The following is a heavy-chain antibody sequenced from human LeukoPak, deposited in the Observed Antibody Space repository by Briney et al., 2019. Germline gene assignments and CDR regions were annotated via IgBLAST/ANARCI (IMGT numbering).Heavy chain of an antibody. CDR2: MNPNSGNT. CDR1: GYTFTAYY. J-gene: IGHJ3*02. CDR3: ARSGPRDAFDI. D-gene: IGHD2-15*01. Sequence: GASVKVSCKASGYTFTAYYLHWVRQATGQGLEWMGWMNPNSGNTGYAQKFQGRVTMTRNTSISTAYMELSSLRSEDTAVYYCARSGPRDAFDIWGQGTMVTVSS. V-gene: IGHV1-8*02.